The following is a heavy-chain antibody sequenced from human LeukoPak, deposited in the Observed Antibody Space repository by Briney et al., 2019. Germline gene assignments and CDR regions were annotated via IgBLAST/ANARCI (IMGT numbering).Heavy chain of an antibody. CDR2: IDPNSGGT. Sequence: GASVKVYCKASGYTFTDYDIHWVRQAPGQGLEWMGWIDPNSGGTNYGQKFQGRVTMTRDTSISTAYMELSRLRSDDTAMYYCARLDLYSAYDFWGQGTLVTVSS. V-gene: IGHV1-2*02. J-gene: IGHJ4*02. CDR3: ARLDLYSAYDF. CDR1: GYTFTDYD. D-gene: IGHD5-12*01.